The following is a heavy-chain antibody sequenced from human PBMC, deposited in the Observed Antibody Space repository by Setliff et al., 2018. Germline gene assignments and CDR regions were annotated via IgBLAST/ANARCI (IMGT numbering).Heavy chain of an antibody. CDR3: ARDNRGYAWDYYYYMDV. V-gene: IGHV7-4-1*02. Sequence: ASVKVSCKASGYTFTSYAMNWVRQAPGQGLEWMGWINTNTGNPTYAQGFTERFVFSLDTSVSTAYLQISSLKAEDTAVYYCARDNRGYAWDYYYYMDVWGKGTTVTVSS. D-gene: IGHD2-15*01. CDR1: GYTFTSYA. CDR2: INTNTGNP. J-gene: IGHJ6*03.